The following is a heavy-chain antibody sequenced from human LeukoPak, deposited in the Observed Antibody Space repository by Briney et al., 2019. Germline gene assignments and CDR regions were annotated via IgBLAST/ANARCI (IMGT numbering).Heavy chain of an antibody. CDR2: VFHRGTT. D-gene: IGHD3-10*01. CDR3: ARQPKSCAPGIFITGKACWFDS. Sequence: SETLSLTCTVSGYSINSAFYWGWIRVPPGKGLEWIGSVFHRGTTYYNSSLKSRVTISVDTSKNQFSLKLSSVTAADTAVYYCARQPKSCAPGIFITGKACWFDSWGQGTLVTVSP. V-gene: IGHV4-38-2*02. J-gene: IGHJ5*01. CDR1: GYSINSAFY.